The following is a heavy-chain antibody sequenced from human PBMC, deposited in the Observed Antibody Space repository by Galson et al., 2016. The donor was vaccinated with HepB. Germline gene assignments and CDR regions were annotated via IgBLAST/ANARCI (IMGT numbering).Heavy chain of an antibody. J-gene: IGHJ4*02. Sequence: SLRLSCAASGFRFSIYNMDWVRQAPGKGLEWVASIRATSTNVYYADSLKGRFTISRDNAKNSLYVQMSSLRAEDTALYYCVREGGYTNGWFDYWGQGTLVTVSS. V-gene: IGHV3-21*06. D-gene: IGHD2-8*01. CDR1: GFRFSIYN. CDR2: IRATSTNV. CDR3: VREGGYTNGWFDY.